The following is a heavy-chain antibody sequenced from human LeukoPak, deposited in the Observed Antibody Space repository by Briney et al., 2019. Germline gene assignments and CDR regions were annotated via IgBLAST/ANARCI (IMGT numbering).Heavy chain of an antibody. CDR2: ISGSGGST. CDR1: GFTFSSYA. J-gene: IGHJ4*02. Sequence: GGSLRLSCAASGFTFSSYAMSWVRQAPGKGLEWVSAISGSGGSTYYADSVKGRFTISRDNSKNTLYRQMNSLRAEDTAVYYCAKWGWGNYYDSSGYYSTFDYWGQGTLVTVSS. V-gene: IGHV3-23*01. D-gene: IGHD3-22*01. CDR3: AKWGWGNYYDSSGYYSTFDY.